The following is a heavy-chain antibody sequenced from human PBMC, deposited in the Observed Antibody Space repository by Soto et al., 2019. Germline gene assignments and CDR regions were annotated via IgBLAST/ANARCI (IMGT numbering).Heavy chain of an antibody. J-gene: IGHJ6*02. D-gene: IGHD5-12*01. CDR3: ARGYSGYDRHYYYYYGMDV. V-gene: IGHV3-33*01. Sequence: QVQLVESGGGVVQPGRSLRLSCAASGFTFSSYGMHWVRQAPGKGLEWVAVIWYDGSNKYYADSVKGRFTISRDNSKNTLYLQMNSLRVEDTAVYYCARGYSGYDRHYYYYYGMDVWGQGTTVTVSS. CDR2: IWYDGSNK. CDR1: GFTFSSYG.